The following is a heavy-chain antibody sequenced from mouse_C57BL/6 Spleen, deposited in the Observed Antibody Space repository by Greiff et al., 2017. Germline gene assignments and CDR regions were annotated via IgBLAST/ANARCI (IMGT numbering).Heavy chain of an antibody. CDR1: GYAFSSYW. D-gene: IGHD1-1*01. J-gene: IGHJ3*01. CDR2: IYPGDGDT. V-gene: IGHV1-80*01. CDR3: AGRGGSSPEGFAY. Sequence: QVHVKQSGAELVKPGASVKISCKASGYAFSSYWMNWVKQRPGKGLEWIGQIYPGDGDTNYNGKFKGKATLTADKSSSTAYMQLSSLTSEDSAVYFCAGRGGSSPEGFAYWGQGTLVTVSA.